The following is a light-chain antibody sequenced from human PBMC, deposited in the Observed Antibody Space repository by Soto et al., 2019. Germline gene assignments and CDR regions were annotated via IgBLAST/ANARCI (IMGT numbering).Light chain of an antibody. CDR2: DVS. CDR3: SSYTTSSTLV. J-gene: IGLJ2*01. V-gene: IGLV2-14*01. Sequence: QSVLTQPASVSGSPGQSITISCTGTNSDVGGYNFVSWYQQYPGKAPKLMIFDVSNRPSGVSNRFSGSKSGNTASLTISGLQAEDEAEYYCSSYTTSSTLVFGGGTKLTVL. CDR1: NSDVGGYNF.